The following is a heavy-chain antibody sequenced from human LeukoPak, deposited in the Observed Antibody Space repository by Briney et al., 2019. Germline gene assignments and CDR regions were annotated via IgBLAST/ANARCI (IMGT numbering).Heavy chain of an antibody. D-gene: IGHD3-10*01. Sequence: ASVKSSCRVLGSTSTGNYFPWGGQVPGQGLGWMGWINPNSGGTNYAQKFQGRVTMTRDTSISTAYMELSRLSSDDTAVYYCARVFWEYNWFDPWGQGTLVTVSS. CDR2: INPNSGGT. CDR3: ARVFWEYNWFDP. CDR1: GSTSTGNY. J-gene: IGHJ5*02. V-gene: IGHV1-2*02.